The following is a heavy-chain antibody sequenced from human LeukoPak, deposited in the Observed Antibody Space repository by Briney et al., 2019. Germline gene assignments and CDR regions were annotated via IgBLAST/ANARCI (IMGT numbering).Heavy chain of an antibody. J-gene: IGHJ4*02. CDR1: GFTFSSYA. CDR2: ISGSGGST. V-gene: IGHV3-23*01. D-gene: IGHD3-22*01. Sequence: GGSLRLSCAASGFTFSSYAMSWVRQAPGKGLEWVSAISGSGGSTYYADSVKGRFTISRDNSKNTLYLQMNSLRAEDTAIYYCAKDYDSSGYSPVDYWGQGTLVTVSS. CDR3: AKDYDSSGYSPVDY.